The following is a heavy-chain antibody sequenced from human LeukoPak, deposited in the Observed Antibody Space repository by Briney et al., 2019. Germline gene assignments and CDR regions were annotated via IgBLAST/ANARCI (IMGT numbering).Heavy chain of an antibody. CDR1: GGTFSSYA. CDR2: IIPIFGTA. Sequence: SVKVFCKDSGGTFSSYAISWVRQAPGQGLEWMGGIIPIFGTANYAQKFQGRVTITTDESTSTAYMELSSLRSEDTAVYYCASGSHTSRWLQPDYWGQGTLVTVSS. V-gene: IGHV1-69*05. J-gene: IGHJ4*02. CDR3: ASGSHTSRWLQPDY. D-gene: IGHD5-24*01.